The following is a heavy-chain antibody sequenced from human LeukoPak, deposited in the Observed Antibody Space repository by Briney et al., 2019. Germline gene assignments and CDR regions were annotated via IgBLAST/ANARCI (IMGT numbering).Heavy chain of an antibody. CDR3: AGVVVAATGPDY. J-gene: IGHJ4*02. CDR1: GYSISSGFY. D-gene: IGHD2-15*01. V-gene: IGHV4-38-2*02. CDR2: IYTSEST. Sequence: SETLSLTCTVSGYSISSGFYWGWIRQPPGKGLEWIGRIYTSESTNYNPSLKSRVTISVDTSKNQFSLKLSSVTAADTAVYYCAGVVVAATGPDYWGQGTLVTVSS.